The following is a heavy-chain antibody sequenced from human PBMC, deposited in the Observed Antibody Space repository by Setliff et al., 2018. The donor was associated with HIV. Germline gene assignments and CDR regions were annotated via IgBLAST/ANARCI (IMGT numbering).Heavy chain of an antibody. CDR1: GGSINNSDCN. D-gene: IGHD5-12*01. CDR3: ARQVWLSDNHYYYYMDV. J-gene: IGHJ6*03. V-gene: IGHV4-39*01. Sequence: SETLSLTCILSGGSINNSDCNWAWIRQSPGMGLEWIASANYIGSTYYSSLKSRAAISVDTSKNRFSLRLTSVTAADTTIYYCARQVWLSDNHYYYYMDVWGKGTTVTVSS. CDR2: ANYIGST.